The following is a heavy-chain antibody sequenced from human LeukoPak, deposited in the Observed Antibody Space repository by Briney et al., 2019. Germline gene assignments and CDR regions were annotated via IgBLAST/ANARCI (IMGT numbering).Heavy chain of an antibody. CDR2: ISGSGGST. Sequence: PGGSLRLSCAASGFTLSSYAMNWVRQAPGKGLEWVSAISGSGGSTYYADSVKGRFTISRDNSKNTLYLQMNSLRAEDTAVYYCAKSPKARGSYSYFDYWGQRTLVTVSS. CDR1: GFTLSSYA. CDR3: AKSPKARGSYSYFDY. D-gene: IGHD1-26*01. V-gene: IGHV3-23*01. J-gene: IGHJ4*02.